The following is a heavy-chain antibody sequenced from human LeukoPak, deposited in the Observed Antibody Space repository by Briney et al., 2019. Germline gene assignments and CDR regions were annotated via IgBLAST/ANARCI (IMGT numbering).Heavy chain of an antibody. V-gene: IGHV3-30*18. CDR3: AKESLYYDFDY. J-gene: IGHJ4*02. CDR1: GFIVNSYG. Sequence: GGSLRLSCVASGFIVNSYGMHRVRQAPGKGLEWVAVLSSDGSNKYYADSVKGLFTISRDNSKNTLYLQMNSLRADDTAVYYCAKESLYYDFDYWGQGTLVTVSS. CDR2: LSSDGSNK. D-gene: IGHD3-10*01.